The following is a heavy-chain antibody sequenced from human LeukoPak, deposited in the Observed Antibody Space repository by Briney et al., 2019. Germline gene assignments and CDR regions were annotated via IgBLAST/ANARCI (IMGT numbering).Heavy chain of an antibody. V-gene: IGHV3-20*04. CDR1: GFTFDDYG. Sequence: GGSLRLSCAASGFTFDDYGMSWVRQAPGKGLEWVSGINWNGGSTGYADSVKGRFTISRDNAKHSLYLQMNSLRAEDTALYYCARERITGTTSYFDYWGQGTLVTVSS. CDR2: INWNGGST. J-gene: IGHJ4*02. CDR3: ARERITGTTSYFDY. D-gene: IGHD1-7*01.